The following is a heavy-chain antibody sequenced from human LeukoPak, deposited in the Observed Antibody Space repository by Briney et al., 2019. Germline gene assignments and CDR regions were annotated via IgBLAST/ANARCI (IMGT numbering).Heavy chain of an antibody. J-gene: IGHJ5*02. CDR1: GGSISTFS. CDR2: VNSNGGT. V-gene: IGHV4-59*01. CDR3: ARDAGGTWFDP. Sequence: SETLSLTCTVSGGSISTFSWNWIRQPPGQGLEWIGYVNSNGGTYNNPSLKSRVTVSLDMSKNQFSLKLSSATAADTVVYYCARDAGGTWFDPWGQGILVTVSS.